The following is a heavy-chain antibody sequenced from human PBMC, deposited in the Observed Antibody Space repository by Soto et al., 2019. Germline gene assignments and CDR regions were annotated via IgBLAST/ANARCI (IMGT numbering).Heavy chain of an antibody. J-gene: IGHJ3*02. D-gene: IGHD3-16*01. CDR3: ARVRLVFIYAFDI. CDR2: ISTYNGNT. Sequence: QVQLVQSGPEVKKPGASVKVSCKTSGYTFISFAITWVRQAPGQGLEWMGWISTYNGNTNYAPKLQGRVTMTTDTSTSTAYMELRRLSSDDTAVYYCARVRLVFIYAFDICGQGTMVTVSS. CDR1: GYTFISFA. V-gene: IGHV1-18*01.